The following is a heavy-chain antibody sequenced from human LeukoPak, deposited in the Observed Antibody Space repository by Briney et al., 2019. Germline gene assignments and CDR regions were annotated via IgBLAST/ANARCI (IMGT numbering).Heavy chain of an antibody. D-gene: IGHD5-12*01. CDR2: ISGSGGAT. CDR1: GFIFSTYT. V-gene: IGHV3-23*01. J-gene: IGHJ4*02. CDR3: VKVRGNGGYEPFDY. Sequence: PGGSLRLSCAASGFIFSTYTMNWVRQAPGKGLEWVSSISGSGGATYNTDSVKGRFTISRDNSKNTLYLQLNSLTAEDTAVYYCVKVRGNGGYEPFDYWGQGTLVTVSS.